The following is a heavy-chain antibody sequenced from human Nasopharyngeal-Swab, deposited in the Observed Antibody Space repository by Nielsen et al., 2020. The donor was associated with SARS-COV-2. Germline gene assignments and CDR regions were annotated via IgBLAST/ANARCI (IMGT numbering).Heavy chain of an antibody. J-gene: IGHJ4*02. Sequence: WIRQRPGKALEWLAIIYWNDDKRYSPSLKSRLTITKDTSKNQVVLTKTNMDPVDTATYYCAHRGGYCSSTSCYTAFEFVVEYYFDYWGQGTLVTVSS. V-gene: IGHV2-5*01. CDR3: AHRGGYCSSTSCYTAFEFVVEYYFDY. D-gene: IGHD2-2*02. CDR2: IYWNDDK.